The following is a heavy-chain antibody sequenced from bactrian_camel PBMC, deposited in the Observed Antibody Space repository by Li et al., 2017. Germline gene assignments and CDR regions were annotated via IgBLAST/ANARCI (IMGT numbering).Heavy chain of an antibody. J-gene: IGHJ4*01. CDR3: VAVLMCLCHVRGDNVNY. CDR2: ISTGGGVT. D-gene: IGHD1*01. CDR1: GYKYSSIV. Sequence: HVQLVESGGGSVQAGESLRLSCGASGYKYSSIVLGWFRQAPGKEREGVAIISTGGGVTSYAVSVEGRFNISKDNAKNTLYLQMDSLRTEDTAMYYCVAVLMCLCHVRGDNVNYWGKGTEVTV. V-gene: IGHV3S54*01.